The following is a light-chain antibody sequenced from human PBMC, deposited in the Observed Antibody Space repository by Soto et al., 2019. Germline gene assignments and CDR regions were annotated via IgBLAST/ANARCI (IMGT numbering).Light chain of an antibody. CDR3: QHYGGMWT. V-gene: IGKV1-5*01. CDR1: EIITNR. J-gene: IGKJ1*01. Sequence: TQMTPSPSTLSASVGDRVTITCRASEIITNRLAWYQQKPGKAPKVLIYDASNLESGVPSRFSGFRSGTEFTLTISSLQPDDFATYYCQHYGGMWTFGQGTKVDNK. CDR2: DAS.